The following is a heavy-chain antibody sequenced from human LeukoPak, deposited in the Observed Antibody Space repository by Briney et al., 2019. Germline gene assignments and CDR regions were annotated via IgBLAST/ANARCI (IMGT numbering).Heavy chain of an antibody. CDR2: ISAYSGHT. Sequence: ASVKVSCKASGYTLTNYGISWVRRAPGQGLEWMGWISAYSGHTKTVQKVQDRVTMTTDTSTNTAYIELRSLRSDDTAVYYCARDPRNYYDSSGYSVNFEYWGQGTLLTVSS. D-gene: IGHD3-22*01. CDR1: GYTLTNYG. J-gene: IGHJ4*02. CDR3: ARDPRNYYDSSGYSVNFEY. V-gene: IGHV1-18*04.